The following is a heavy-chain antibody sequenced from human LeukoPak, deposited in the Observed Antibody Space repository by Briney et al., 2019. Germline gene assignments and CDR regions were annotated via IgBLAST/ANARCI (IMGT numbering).Heavy chain of an antibody. CDR2: IKQDGSET. CDR1: GFTFSSYW. D-gene: IGHD6-19*01. V-gene: IGHV3-7*01. J-gene: IGHJ4*02. Sequence: PGGSLRLSCAASGFTFSSYWMNWVRQVPGKGLEWVANIKQDGSETYYVDSVKGRFTISRDNAKNSLYLQMNSLRAEDTAVYYCTGHNGWLFDCWGQGTLVTVSS. CDR3: TGHNGWLFDC.